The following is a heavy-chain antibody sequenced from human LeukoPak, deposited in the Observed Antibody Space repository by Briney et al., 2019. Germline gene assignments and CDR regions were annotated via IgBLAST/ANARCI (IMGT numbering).Heavy chain of an antibody. CDR2: ISANNGNT. Sequence: GASVKVACKGSGYTFSSHGIRWVRQAPGQGLGWMGWISANNGNTNSAQKFQGRVTMTTDTSTSTAYMELRSLRSDDTAVYYCARDFFHGHCAGLSCFLLDYWGQGSLVTVSS. CDR1: GYTFSSHG. CDR3: ARDFFHGHCAGLSCFLLDY. V-gene: IGHV1-18*01. J-gene: IGHJ4*02. D-gene: IGHD2-15*01.